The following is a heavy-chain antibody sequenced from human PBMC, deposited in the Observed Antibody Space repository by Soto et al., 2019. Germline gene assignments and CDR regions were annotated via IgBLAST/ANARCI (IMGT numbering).Heavy chain of an antibody. D-gene: IGHD2-15*01. CDR1: GFTFSSYS. Sequence: GGSLRLSCAASGFTFSSYSMNWVRQAPGKGLEWVSSISSSSSYIYYADSVKGRFTISRDNAKNSLYLQMNSLRAEDTAVYYCARVGYCSGGSCHWGAFDIWGQGTMVTVSS. J-gene: IGHJ3*02. CDR2: ISSSSSYI. V-gene: IGHV3-21*01. CDR3: ARVGYCSGGSCHWGAFDI.